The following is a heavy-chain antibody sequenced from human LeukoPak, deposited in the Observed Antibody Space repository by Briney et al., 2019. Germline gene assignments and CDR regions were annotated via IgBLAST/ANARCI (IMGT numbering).Heavy chain of an antibody. V-gene: IGHV3-7*01. Sequence: GGSLRLSCAASGFTFSSYWMSWVRQAPGKGLEWVANIKQDGSEKYYVDSVKGRFTISRDNAKNSLYLQMNSLRAEDTAVYYCARAFSADSSGWDLSFDYWGQGTLVTVSS. J-gene: IGHJ4*02. D-gene: IGHD6-19*01. CDR1: GFTFSSYW. CDR2: IKQDGSEK. CDR3: ARAFSADSSGWDLSFDY.